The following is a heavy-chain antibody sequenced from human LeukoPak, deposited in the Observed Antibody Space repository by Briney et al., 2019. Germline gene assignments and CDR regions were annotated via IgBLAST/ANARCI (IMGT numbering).Heavy chain of an antibody. V-gene: IGHV4-59*01. CDR3: AGFFFYDTRGMDV. J-gene: IGHJ6*02. Sequence: PSETLSLTCTVSGGSLSSYYWSWLRQPPGKGREWIRNIYSRGSTNYHPSLKSRVTISVDTSKNQFSMKLSSVPAADTAVYYCAGFFFYDTRGMDVWGQGTTVTVSS. CDR2: IYSRGST. CDR1: GGSLSSYY. D-gene: IGHD3-22*01.